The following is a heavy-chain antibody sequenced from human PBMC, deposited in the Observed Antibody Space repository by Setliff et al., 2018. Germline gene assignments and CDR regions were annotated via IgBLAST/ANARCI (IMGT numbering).Heavy chain of an antibody. V-gene: IGHV1-18*01. CDR3: AREGVDTRSSTDYRYYMDV. CDR2: IITNTGKT. D-gene: IGHD5-18*01. Sequence: ASVKVSCKASGYTFSTYGLHWVRQAPGQGPEWMGMIITNTGKTSYAQKFQGRVTIITDGSTSTAYMELSSLTSADTAVYYCAREGVDTRSSTDYRYYMDVWGKGTTVTVSS. J-gene: IGHJ6*03. CDR1: GYTFSTYG.